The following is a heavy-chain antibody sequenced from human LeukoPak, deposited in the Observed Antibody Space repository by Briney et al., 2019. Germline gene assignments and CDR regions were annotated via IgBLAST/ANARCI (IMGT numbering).Heavy chain of an antibody. CDR3: ARGGSTDSIHSCGGNCHFLDY. V-gene: IGHV1-2*02. D-gene: IGHD2-21*02. CDR2: INPNSGGT. Sequence: ASVKVSCKASGYTFTGNHMHWVRQAPGQGLEWMGWINPNSGGTNYAQKFQGRVIMTRDTSISTAYMELSRLGSDDTAVYYCARGGSTDSIHSCGGNCHFLDYWGQGTLVTVSS. J-gene: IGHJ4*02. CDR1: GYTFTGNH.